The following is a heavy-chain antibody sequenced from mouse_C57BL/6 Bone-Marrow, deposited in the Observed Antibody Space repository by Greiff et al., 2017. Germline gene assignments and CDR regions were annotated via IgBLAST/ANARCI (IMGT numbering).Heavy chain of an antibody. CDR2: IDPSDSYT. J-gene: IGHJ1*03. CDR3: EREGVLRSDWYFDV. V-gene: IGHV1-69*01. CDR1: GYTFTSYW. D-gene: IGHD1-1*01. Sequence: QVQLQQPGAELVMPGASVKLSCKASGYTFTSYWMHWVKQRPGQGLEWIGEIDPSDSYTNYNQKFKGKSTLTVDKSSSTAYMQLSSLTSEDSAVYYCEREGVLRSDWYFDVWGTGTTVTVSS.